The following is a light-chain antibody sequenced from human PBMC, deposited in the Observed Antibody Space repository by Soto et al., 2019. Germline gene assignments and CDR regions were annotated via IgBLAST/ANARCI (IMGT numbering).Light chain of an antibody. CDR3: SSYVGSGTYVV. CDR1: SSDVGTYNL. J-gene: IGLJ2*01. CDR2: EGN. Sequence: QSVLTQPASVSGSPGQSITISCTGTSSDVGTYNLVSWYQQHPGTAPKLMIYEGNKRPSGVSNRFSGSKSGNSASLAISGLQAEDEGDYYCSSYVGSGTYVVFGGGTKLTVL. V-gene: IGLV2-23*01.